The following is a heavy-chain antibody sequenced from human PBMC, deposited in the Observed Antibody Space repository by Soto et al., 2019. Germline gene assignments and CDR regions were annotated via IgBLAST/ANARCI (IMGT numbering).Heavy chain of an antibody. CDR1: GFTFNNYW. D-gene: IGHD7-27*01. V-gene: IGHV3-74*01. CDR2: INSDGSST. CDR3: ASSLLTPFDY. Sequence: EVQLVESGGGLVQPGGSLRLSCEASGFTFNNYWMHWVRQAPGKGLVWVSRINSDGSSTSYADSVKGRFTISRDNAKNTLYLQMNSLRAEDTAVYYCASSLLTPFDYWGQGTLVTVSS. J-gene: IGHJ4*02.